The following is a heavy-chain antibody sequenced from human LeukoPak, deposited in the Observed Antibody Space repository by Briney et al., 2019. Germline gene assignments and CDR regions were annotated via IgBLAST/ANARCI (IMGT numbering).Heavy chain of an antibody. J-gene: IGHJ4*02. CDR3: ARDQVVTAVVDY. D-gene: IGHD2-21*02. Sequence: PSETLSLTCAVYGGSFSGYYWSWIRQPPGKGLEWIGEINHSGSTNYNPSLKSRVTISVDTSKNQFSLKLSSVTAADTAVYYCARDQVVTAVVDYWGQGTLVTVSS. CDR1: GGSFSGYY. CDR2: INHSGST. V-gene: IGHV4-34*01.